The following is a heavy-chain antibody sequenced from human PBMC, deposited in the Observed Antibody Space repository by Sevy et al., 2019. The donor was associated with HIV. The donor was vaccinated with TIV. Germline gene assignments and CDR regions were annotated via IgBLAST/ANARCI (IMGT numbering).Heavy chain of an antibody. J-gene: IGHJ4*02. Sequence: GGSLRLSCAVSGFTFNNAWMNWVRQAPGTGLQWVGLIKSKIDGETKDYAATVSGRFTNSRDESKNKLYLQKNSLKFEDTAGYYCATAPGYYDSAPFDYWGPGTLVTVSS. V-gene: IGHV3-15*01. CDR2: IKSKIDGETK. CDR1: GFTFNNAW. CDR3: ATAPGYYDSAPFDY. D-gene: IGHD3-22*01.